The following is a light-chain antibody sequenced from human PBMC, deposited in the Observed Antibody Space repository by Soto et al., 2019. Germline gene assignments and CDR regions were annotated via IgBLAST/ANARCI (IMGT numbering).Light chain of an antibody. V-gene: IGKV3-15*01. CDR3: QQYNNWPRIT. CDR2: GAS. Sequence: EIEMTQSPATMSVSPGDRVTLSCRASQSVSYNLAWYQQTFGQAPRLLIYGASVRATGIPARFSGSGSGTEFTLTISSLQSEDFAVYYCQQYNNWPRITFGQGTRLEIK. CDR1: QSVSYN. J-gene: IGKJ5*01.